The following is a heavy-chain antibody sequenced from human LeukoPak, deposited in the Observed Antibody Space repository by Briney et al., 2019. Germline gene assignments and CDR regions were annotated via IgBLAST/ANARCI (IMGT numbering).Heavy chain of an antibody. J-gene: IGHJ4*02. Sequence: GGSLRLSCAASGFTFSDYGMHWVRQAPGKGLEWVAFIRYDGSNKFYVDSVKGRFTISRDNSKNTLYLQMNSLRVEDTAVYYCAKDPVGITVAGDYWGQGTLDTVSS. CDR3: AKDPVGITVAGDY. D-gene: IGHD6-19*01. V-gene: IGHV3-30*02. CDR1: GFTFSDYG. CDR2: IRYDGSNK.